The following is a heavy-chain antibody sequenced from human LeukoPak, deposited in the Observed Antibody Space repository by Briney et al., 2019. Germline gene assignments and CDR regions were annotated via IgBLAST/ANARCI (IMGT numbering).Heavy chain of an antibody. D-gene: IGHD3-22*01. CDR3: ATVRFDSSGYREYYFDY. Sequence: GASVKVSCKVSGYTLTELSMHWVRQAPGKGLEWMGGFDPEDGETIYAQKFQGRVTMTEDTSTDTAYMELSSLRSEDTAVYYCATVRFDSSGYREYYFDYWGQGTLVTVSS. V-gene: IGHV1-24*01. CDR2: FDPEDGET. CDR1: GYTLTELS. J-gene: IGHJ4*02.